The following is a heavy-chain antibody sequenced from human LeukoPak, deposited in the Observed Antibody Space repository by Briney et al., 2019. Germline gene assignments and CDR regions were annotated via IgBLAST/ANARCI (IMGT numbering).Heavy chain of an antibody. Sequence: ASVKVSCKAFGYTFTSNYTHWVRQAPGQGPEWMGVISPSGGSTTYAQKFQGRVTLTRDMSTSTDYLELSSLRSDDTAVYYCARGGSGWFDAFDIWGQGTMVTVSS. V-gene: IGHV1-46*01. CDR3: ARGGSGWFDAFDI. J-gene: IGHJ3*02. D-gene: IGHD6-19*01. CDR2: ISPSGGST. CDR1: GYTFTSNY.